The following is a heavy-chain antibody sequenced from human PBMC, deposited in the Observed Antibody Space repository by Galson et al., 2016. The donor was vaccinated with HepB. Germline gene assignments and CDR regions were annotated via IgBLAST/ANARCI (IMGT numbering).Heavy chain of an antibody. CDR1: GAPISSYY. D-gene: IGHD1-14*01. V-gene: IGHV4-59*01. CDR2: IHHSGST. CDR3: AGYNRNSDRYSIDY. J-gene: IGHJ4*02. Sequence: SETLSLTCTVSGAPISSYYWSWIRQPPEKGLEWIGYIHHSGSTNYNPSLKSRVTMSLDTSKHQFSLKLSPVTAADTALYHCAGYNRNSDRYSIDYWGQGTLVTVSS.